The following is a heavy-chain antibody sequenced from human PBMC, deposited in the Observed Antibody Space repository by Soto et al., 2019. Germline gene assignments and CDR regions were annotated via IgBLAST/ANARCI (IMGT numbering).Heavy chain of an antibody. J-gene: IGHJ3*02. CDR1: GFTFSSYA. CDR2: ISGSGGST. Sequence: EVQLLESGGGLVQPGGSLRLSCAASGFTFSSYAMSWVRQAPGKGLEWVSAISGSGGSTYYADSVKGRFTISRDNSKNTLDLQMNSLRAEDTAVYYCAKDGEAPYDAFYIWGQGTMVTVSS. CDR3: AKDGEAPYDAFYI. V-gene: IGHV3-23*01. D-gene: IGHD7-27*01.